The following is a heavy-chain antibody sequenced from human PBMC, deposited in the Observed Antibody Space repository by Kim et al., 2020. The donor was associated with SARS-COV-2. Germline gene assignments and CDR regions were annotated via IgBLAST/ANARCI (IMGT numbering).Heavy chain of an antibody. D-gene: IGHD3-10*01. CDR3: ATERGIYGSGSYGLFDY. V-gene: IGHV1-2*02. CDR1: GYTFTGYY. CDR2: INPNSGGT. J-gene: IGHJ4*02. Sequence: ASVKVSCKASGYTFTGYYMHWVRQAPGHGLEWMGWINPNSGGTNYAQKFQGRVTMTRDTSISTAYMELSRLRSDDTAVYYCATERGIYGSGSYGLFDYWGQGTLVTVSS.